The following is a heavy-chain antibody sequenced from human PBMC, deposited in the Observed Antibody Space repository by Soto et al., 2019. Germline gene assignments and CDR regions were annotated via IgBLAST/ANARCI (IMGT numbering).Heavy chain of an antibody. Sequence: QITLKESGPTLVKPTQTLTLTCTFSGFSLSTSGVGVGWIRQPPGKALEWLALIYWDDDKRYSPSLKSRLTITKDTSKNQVVLTMTNMDPVDTATYYCARQTYYYGSGNYYFDYWGQGTLVIVSS. CDR1: GFSLSTSGVG. J-gene: IGHJ4*02. V-gene: IGHV2-5*02. CDR3: ARQTYYYGSGNYYFDY. CDR2: IYWDDDK. D-gene: IGHD3-10*01.